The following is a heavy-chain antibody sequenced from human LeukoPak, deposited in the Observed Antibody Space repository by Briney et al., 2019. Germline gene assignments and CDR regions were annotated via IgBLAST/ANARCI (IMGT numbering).Heavy chain of an antibody. CDR1: GGSISSYY. J-gene: IGHJ6*02. Sequence: SETLSLTCTVSGGSISSYYWSWIRQPPGKGLEWIGYIYYSGSTNYNPSLKSRVTISVDTSKNQFSLKLSSVTAADTAVYYCVRGVYGDYYYYGMDVWGQGTTVTVSS. D-gene: IGHD2-8*01. V-gene: IGHV4-59*08. CDR2: IYYSGST. CDR3: VRGVYGDYYYYGMDV.